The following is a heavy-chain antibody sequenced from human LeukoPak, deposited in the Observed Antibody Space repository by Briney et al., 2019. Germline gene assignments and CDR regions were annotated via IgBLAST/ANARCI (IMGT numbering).Heavy chain of an antibody. CDR2: TIPIFGTA. D-gene: IGHD3-22*01. CDR3: ARDITPGGYYDSSGYAY. CDR1: GGTFSSYA. V-gene: IGHV1-69*13. J-gene: IGHJ4*02. Sequence: SVKVSCKASGGTFSSYAISWVRQAPGQGLEWMGGTIPIFGTANYAQKFQGRVTITADESTSTAYMELSSLRSEDTAVYYCARDITPGGYYDSSGYAYWGQGTLVTVSS.